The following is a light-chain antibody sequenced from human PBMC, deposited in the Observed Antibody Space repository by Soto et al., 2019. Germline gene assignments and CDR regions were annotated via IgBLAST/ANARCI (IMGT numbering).Light chain of an antibody. CDR3: QQSYDTPFT. V-gene: IGKV1-39*01. Sequence: DIQMTQSPSSLSASVGDRVTITCRASQSISTYLTWYQQKPGQAPKVLIYAASRLERGVPSRFSGSGSVTDFALTVSSLQPEDFATYYCQQSYDTPFTFGPGTKVETK. J-gene: IGKJ3*01. CDR1: QSISTY. CDR2: AAS.